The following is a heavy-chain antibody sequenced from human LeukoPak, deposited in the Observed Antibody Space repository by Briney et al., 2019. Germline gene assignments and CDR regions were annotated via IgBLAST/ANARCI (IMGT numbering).Heavy chain of an antibody. D-gene: IGHD3-3*01. CDR3: ARKANEFWSGYYGGLLTY. CDR1: GFTFSRAW. CDR2: IKQDVSGK. J-gene: IGHJ4*02. V-gene: IGHV3-7*01. Sequence: PGGSLRLSCAASGFTFSRAWMSWVPQAPGKGLWRVANIKQDVSGKYYVDSVKGRFTISREHAKNSLYLQMNSLRAADTAVYYCARKANEFWSGYYGGLLTYWGQATLVTVSS.